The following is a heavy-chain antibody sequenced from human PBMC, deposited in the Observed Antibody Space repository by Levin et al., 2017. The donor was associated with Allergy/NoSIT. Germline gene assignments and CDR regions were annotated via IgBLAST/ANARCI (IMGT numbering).Heavy chain of an antibody. V-gene: IGHV3-30-3*01. CDR1: GFTFSSYA. D-gene: IGHD1-26*01. Sequence: PGGSLRLSCAASGFTFSSYAMHWVRQAPGKGLEWVAVISYDGSNKYYADSVKGRFTISRDNSKNTLYLQMNSLRAEDTAVYYCARTDQWERMGAFDYWGQGTLVTVSS. CDR2: ISYDGSNK. CDR3: ARTDQWERMGAFDY. J-gene: IGHJ4*02.